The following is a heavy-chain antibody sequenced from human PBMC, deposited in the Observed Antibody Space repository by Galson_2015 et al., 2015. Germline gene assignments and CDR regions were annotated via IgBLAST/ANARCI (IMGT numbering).Heavy chain of an antibody. J-gene: IGHJ4*02. V-gene: IGHV3-23*01. CDR3: AKGFDFWSGLYYFDY. D-gene: IGHD3-3*01. CDR2: GSK. Sequence: GSKHYADSVKGRFTISRDNSKNTLFLQMSSLRAEDTAVYYCAKGFDFWSGLYYFDYWGQGTLVTVSS.